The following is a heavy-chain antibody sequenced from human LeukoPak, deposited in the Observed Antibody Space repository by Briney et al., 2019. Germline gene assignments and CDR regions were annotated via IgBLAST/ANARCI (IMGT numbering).Heavy chain of an antibody. CDR1: GGSISTNNW. V-gene: IGHV4-4*02. Sequence: PSGTLSLTCAVSGGSISTNNWWSWVRQPPGKGLEWIGEIYHTGSTNYSPSLRSRVTMSIDKSNNQFSLNLNSVTAADTAVYYCAREGIRIRARPIDYWGQGTLVTVSS. J-gene: IGHJ4*02. CDR2: IYHTGST. D-gene: IGHD6-6*01. CDR3: AREGIRIRARPIDY.